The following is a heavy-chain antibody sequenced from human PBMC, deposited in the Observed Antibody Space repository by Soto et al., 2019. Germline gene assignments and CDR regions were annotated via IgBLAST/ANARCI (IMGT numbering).Heavy chain of an antibody. CDR3: ARARGYDDSSGYDG. V-gene: IGHV3-11*01. D-gene: IGHD3-22*01. CDR2: ISGGGGSTI. J-gene: IGHJ6*02. CDR1: GFTFSDYY. Sequence: QVQLVESGGGLVKPGGSLRLSCATSGFTFSDYYMNWVRQAPGKGLDWISYISGGGGSTIYYADSVTGRFTISSDNARKSLQLQVNSLSAEDTAVYYCARARGYDDSSGYDGWGQGTTVTVSS.